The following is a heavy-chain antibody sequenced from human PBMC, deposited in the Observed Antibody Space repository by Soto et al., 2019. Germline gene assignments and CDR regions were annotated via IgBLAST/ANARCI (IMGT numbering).Heavy chain of an antibody. V-gene: IGHV4-59*01. D-gene: IGHD4-4*01. CDR3: ARDSGPTVTNPYFDY. CDR1: GGSISSYY. J-gene: IGHJ4*02. CDR2: IYYSGST. Sequence: QVQLQESGPGRVKPSETLSLTCTVSGGSISSYYWSWIRQPPGKGLEWIGYIYYSGSTNYNPSLKSRVTISVDTSKNQFSLKLSSVTAADTAVYYCARDSGPTVTNPYFDYWGQGTLVTVSS.